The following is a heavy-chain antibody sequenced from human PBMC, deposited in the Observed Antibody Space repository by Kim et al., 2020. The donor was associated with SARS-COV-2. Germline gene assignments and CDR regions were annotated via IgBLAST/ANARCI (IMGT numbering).Heavy chain of an antibody. J-gene: IGHJ5*02. CDR1: GDSISNYY. V-gene: IGHV4-59*13. CDR3: ARTGGGYDFWSGYHTRYKWFNP. Sequence: SETLSLTCTVSGDSISNYYWSWIRQPPGKGLEWIGYIYHSGSTSYNPSLRSRVTISVDTSKTQFSLKLSSVTAADTAVYYCARTGGGYDFWSGYHTRYKWFNPWGPGTL. CDR2: IYHSGST. D-gene: IGHD3-3*01.